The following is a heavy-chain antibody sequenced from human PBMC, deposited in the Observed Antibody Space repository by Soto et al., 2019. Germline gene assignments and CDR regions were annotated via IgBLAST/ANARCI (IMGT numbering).Heavy chain of an antibody. V-gene: IGHV1-2*02. J-gene: IGHJ6*02. CDR1: GYTFTGYY. D-gene: IGHD6-6*01. Sequence: ASVKVSCKASGYTFTGYYMHWVRQAPGQGLEWMGWINPNSGGTNYAQKFQGGVTMTWDTSITTAYMELSRLRSDDTAIYYCARVRAARPNYFYYGMDVWGQGTTVTVSS. CDR3: ARVRAARPNYFYYGMDV. CDR2: INPNSGGT.